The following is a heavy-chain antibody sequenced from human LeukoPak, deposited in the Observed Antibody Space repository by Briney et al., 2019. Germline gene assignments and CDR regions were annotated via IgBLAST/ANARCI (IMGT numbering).Heavy chain of an antibody. CDR3: ARDYSSGWELDY. CDR2: ISSSGSTI. V-gene: IGHV3-48*03. Sequence: GGSLRLSCAASGFTFSSYEMNWVRQAPGKGLEWVSYISSSGSTIYYADSVKGRFTISRDNAKNSLYLQMNSLRAEDTAVYYCARDYSSGWELDYWGQGTLVTVSS. D-gene: IGHD6-19*01. J-gene: IGHJ4*02. CDR1: GFTFSSYE.